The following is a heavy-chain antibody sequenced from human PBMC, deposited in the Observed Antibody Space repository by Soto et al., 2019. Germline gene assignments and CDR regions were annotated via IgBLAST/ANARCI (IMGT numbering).Heavy chain of an antibody. Sequence: QVQLVQSGAEVRKPGASVKVSCKASGYTFSNFGLSWVRQAPGQGLEWMGWISDYNGNTHYAQKFQGRLIMNTDTSTRTAYVELRSLTSDDTAVYFCAREGYYSGSGTYSPPRYYGMDVWGPGTTVTVSS. J-gene: IGHJ6*02. CDR2: ISDYNGNT. CDR1: GYTFSNFG. CDR3: AREGYYSGSGTYSPPRYYGMDV. V-gene: IGHV1-18*01. D-gene: IGHD3-10*01.